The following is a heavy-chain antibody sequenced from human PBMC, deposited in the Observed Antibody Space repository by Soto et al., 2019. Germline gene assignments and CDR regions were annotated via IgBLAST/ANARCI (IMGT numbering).Heavy chain of an antibody. J-gene: IGHJ4*02. D-gene: IGHD2-15*01. CDR1: GFTFTSSA. CDR3: AAGTHCSGGSCYPRDFDY. CDR2: IVVGSGNT. Sequence: QMQLVQSGPEVKKPGTSVKVSCQASGFTFTSSAVQWVRQARGQRLEWIGWIVVGSGNTNYAQKFQERVTITRDMSTSTAYMELSSLRSEDTAVYYCAAGTHCSGGSCYPRDFDYWGQGTLVTVSS. V-gene: IGHV1-58*01.